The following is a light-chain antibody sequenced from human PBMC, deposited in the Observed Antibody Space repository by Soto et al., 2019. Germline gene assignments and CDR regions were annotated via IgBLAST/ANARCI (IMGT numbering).Light chain of an antibody. CDR2: GTS. V-gene: IGKV3-20*01. Sequence: EIVLTQSPGTLSLSPGERATLSCRASQSVIRNYLAWYQQKPGQAPRLLIHGTSSRATGIPDRFRGSGSATEFTLTISRLEPEDFAVYYCQQYGGSPPMFTFGQGTKLEIK. J-gene: IGKJ2*01. CDR3: QQYGGSPPMFT. CDR1: QSVIRNY.